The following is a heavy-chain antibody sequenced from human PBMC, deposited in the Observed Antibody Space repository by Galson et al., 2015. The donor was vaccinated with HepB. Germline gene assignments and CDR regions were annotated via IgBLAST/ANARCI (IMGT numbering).Heavy chain of an antibody. CDR1: GGTFSSYA. V-gene: IGHV1-69*13. Sequence: SVKVSCKASGGTFSSYAISWVRQAPGQGLEWVGGIIPIFGTANYAQKFQGRVTITADESTSTAYMELSSLRSEDTAVYYCARAGRGSSWYEPGTRYYYGMDVWGQGTTVTVSS. CDR3: ARAGRGSSWYEPGTRYYYGMDV. D-gene: IGHD6-13*01. CDR2: IIPIFGTA. J-gene: IGHJ6*02.